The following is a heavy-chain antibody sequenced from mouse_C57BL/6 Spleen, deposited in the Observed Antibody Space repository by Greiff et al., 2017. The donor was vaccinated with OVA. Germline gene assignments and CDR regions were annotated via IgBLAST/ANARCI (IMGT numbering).Heavy chain of an antibody. CDR1: GYTFTSYG. J-gene: IGHJ4*01. CDR3: ARGADYAGKNYAMDY. V-gene: IGHV1-81*01. Sequence: VQLQQSGAELARPGASVKLSCKASGYTFTSYGISWVKQRTGQGLEWIGEIYPRSGNTYYNEKFKGKATLTADKSSSTAYMELRSLTSEDSAVYFCARGADYAGKNYAMDYWGQGTSVTVSS. D-gene: IGHD2-4*01. CDR2: IYPRSGNT.